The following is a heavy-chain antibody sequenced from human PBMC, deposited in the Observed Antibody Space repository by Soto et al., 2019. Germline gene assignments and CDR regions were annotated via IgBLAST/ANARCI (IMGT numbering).Heavy chain of an antibody. CDR1: GYNFATYW. CDR2: IYPGDSDT. CDR3: ARRGAFYCSGGSCYSRGSFDY. D-gene: IGHD2-15*01. Sequence: GESLKISCKGSGYNFATYWIGWVRQMPGKGLEWMGIIYPGDSDTRYSPSFQGQVTFSADKSISTAYLQWSSLKASDTAMYYCARRGAFYCSGGSCYSRGSFDYCGQGTLVTVS. J-gene: IGHJ4*02. V-gene: IGHV5-51*01.